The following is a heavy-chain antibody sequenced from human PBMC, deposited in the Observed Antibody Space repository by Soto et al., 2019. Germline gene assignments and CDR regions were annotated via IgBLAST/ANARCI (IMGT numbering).Heavy chain of an antibody. D-gene: IGHD6-13*01. CDR2: IWYDGRNK. CDR1: GFTFSSYG. Sequence: GGSLRLSCAASGFTFSSYGMHWVRQAPGKGLEWVAVIWYDGRNKYYADSVKGRFTISRDNSKNTLYLQMYSLRAVDTAVYYCARVRIAAATNWFDPWGQGT. J-gene: IGHJ5*02. V-gene: IGHV3-33*01. CDR3: ARVRIAAATNWFDP.